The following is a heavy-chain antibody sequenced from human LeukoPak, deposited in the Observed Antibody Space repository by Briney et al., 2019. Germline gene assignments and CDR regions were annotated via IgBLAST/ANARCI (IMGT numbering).Heavy chain of an antibody. CDR2: IYYSGST. V-gene: IGHV4-39*01. Sequence: SETLSLTCAAYGGSFSGYYWGWIRQPPGKGLEWIGSIYYSGSTYCNPSLKSRVTISVDTSKNQFSLKLSSVTAADTAVYYCARHSIVDTASIDYWGQGTLVTVSS. D-gene: IGHD5-18*01. J-gene: IGHJ4*02. CDR1: GGSFSGYY. CDR3: ARHSIVDTASIDY.